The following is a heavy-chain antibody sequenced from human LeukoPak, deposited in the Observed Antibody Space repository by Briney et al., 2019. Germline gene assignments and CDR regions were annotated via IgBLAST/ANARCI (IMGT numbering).Heavy chain of an antibody. J-gene: IGHJ4*02. CDR3: ARDRLYYYDSSGYYYFDY. CDR1: GFTFSSYS. CDR2: ISSSSSTI. D-gene: IGHD3-22*01. V-gene: IGHV3-48*01. Sequence: GGSLRLSCAASGFTFSSYSMNWVRQAPGKGLEWVSYISSSSSTICYADSVKGRFTISRDNAKNSLYLQMNSLRAEDTAVYYCARDRLYYYDSSGYYYFDYWGQGTLVTVSS.